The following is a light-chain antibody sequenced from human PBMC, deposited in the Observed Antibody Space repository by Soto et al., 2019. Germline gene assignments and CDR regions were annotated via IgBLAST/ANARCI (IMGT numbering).Light chain of an antibody. V-gene: IGKV3-20*01. J-gene: IGKJ3*01. CDR1: QSVSSSY. CDR2: GAS. Sequence: EIVLTQSPGTLSLSPGERATLSCRASQSVSSSYLDWYQQKPGQAPRLLIYGASSRATGIPGRFSGSGSGTDFTITISILEPEDFAVDYSHQYGRSQFTFGPGTKVDIK. CDR3: HQYGRSQFT.